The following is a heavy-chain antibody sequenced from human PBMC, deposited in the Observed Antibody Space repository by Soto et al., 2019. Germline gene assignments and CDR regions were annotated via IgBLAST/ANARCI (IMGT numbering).Heavy chain of an antibody. Sequence: ASVKVSCKASGYTFTSYDINWVRQATGQGLEWMGWMNPNSGNTGYAQKFQGRVTMTRNTSISTAYMELSSLRSEDTAVYYCASTPSLNVDTAMVTGPWGQGTLVTVSS. D-gene: IGHD5-18*01. CDR2: MNPNSGNT. J-gene: IGHJ5*02. CDR3: ASTPSLNVDTAMVTGP. CDR1: GYTFTSYD. V-gene: IGHV1-8*01.